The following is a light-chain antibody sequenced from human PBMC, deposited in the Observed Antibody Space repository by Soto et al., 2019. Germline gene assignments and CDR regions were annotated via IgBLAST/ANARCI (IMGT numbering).Light chain of an antibody. CDR2: DAS. CDR1: QDMSNF. CDR3: QQYDTVPLT. J-gene: IGKJ4*01. Sequence: DIQMTQSPSSLSASVGDRVTITCQASQDMSNFLNWYQQKPGEAPNLLIYDASRLKTGVPSRFSGSASGTDFTFSITSLQPEDAGTYYCQQYDTVPLTFGGGTKVDIK. V-gene: IGKV1-33*01.